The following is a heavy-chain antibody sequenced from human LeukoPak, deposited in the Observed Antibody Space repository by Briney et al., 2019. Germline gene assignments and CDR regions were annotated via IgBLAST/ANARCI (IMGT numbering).Heavy chain of an antibody. J-gene: IGHJ3*02. CDR1: GFTFDDYA. CDR3: AKALKDYVGTLAFDI. Sequence: PGGSLRLSCAASGFTFDDYAMHWVRQAPGKGLEWVSGISWNSGSIGYADSAKGRFTISRDNAKNSLYLQMNSLRAEDTALYYCAKALKDYVGTLAFDIWGQGTMVTVSS. D-gene: IGHD4-17*01. V-gene: IGHV3-9*01. CDR2: ISWNSGSI.